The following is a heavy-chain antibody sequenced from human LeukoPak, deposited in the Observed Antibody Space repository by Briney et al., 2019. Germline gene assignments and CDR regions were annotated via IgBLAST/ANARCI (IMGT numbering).Heavy chain of an antibody. V-gene: IGHV3-7*04. Sequence: PGGSLRLSCAASGFTFSDYWMSWVRQAPGQGLEWVAKISQDGREQRFVVSVKGRFTISRDNAKNLLFLQMDSLRAEDTAVYYCAGGALDYWGPGTLVTVSS. CDR2: ISQDGREQ. CDR3: AGGALDY. J-gene: IGHJ4*02. CDR1: GFTFSDYW.